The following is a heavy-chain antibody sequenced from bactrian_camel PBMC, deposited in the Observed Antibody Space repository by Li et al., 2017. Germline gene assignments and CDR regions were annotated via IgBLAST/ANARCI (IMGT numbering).Heavy chain of an antibody. D-gene: IGHD2*01. CDR3: AAARSRGSGVLFTWSRPTNYGY. J-gene: IGHJ4*01. CDR1: ADTFANYC. Sequence: HVQLVESGGASVQARGSLRLSCTASADTFANYCMGWFRQAPGKEREGVAVLYTGPSTTRYADSVRGRFTIQQDYAENTVYLEMNNMEPEDTGMYYCAAARSRGSGVLFTWSRPTNYGYWGQGTQVTVS. V-gene: IGHV3S1*01. CDR2: LYTGPSTT.